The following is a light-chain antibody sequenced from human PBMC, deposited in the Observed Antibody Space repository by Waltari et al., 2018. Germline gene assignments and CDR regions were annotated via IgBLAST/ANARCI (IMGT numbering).Light chain of an antibody. CDR1: SGSIGSNY. Sequence: FMLTQPHSVSESPGQTVTISCTRNSGSIGSNYVQWYQQRPGSAPTTVIYEDNQRPSGVPDRFSCSIDSTSNSASRTISGLKTEDEADYYCQSYDSSNQVFGGGTRLTVL. CDR2: EDN. V-gene: IGLV6-57*03. CDR3: QSYDSSNQV. J-gene: IGLJ3*02.